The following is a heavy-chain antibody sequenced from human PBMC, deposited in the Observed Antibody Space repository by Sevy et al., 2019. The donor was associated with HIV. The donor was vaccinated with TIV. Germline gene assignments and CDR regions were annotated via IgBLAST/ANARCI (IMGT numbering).Heavy chain of an antibody. CDR1: GFIFSSYT. Sequence: GGSLRLSCAPSGFIFSSYTMNWVRQAPGKGLEWVSSISSGGTDMYYAHSVKGRFTISRDNAKNSLSLQMNSLRAEDTAVYYCARGGYTAMGDFDYWGQGTLVTVSS. J-gene: IGHJ4*02. V-gene: IGHV3-21*06. D-gene: IGHD5-18*01. CDR2: ISSGGTDM. CDR3: ARGGYTAMGDFDY.